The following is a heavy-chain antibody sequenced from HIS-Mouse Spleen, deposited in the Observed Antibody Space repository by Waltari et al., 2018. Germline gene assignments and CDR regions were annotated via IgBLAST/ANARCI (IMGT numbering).Heavy chain of an antibody. D-gene: IGHD3-10*01. CDR1: GCSISRSSYY. Sequence: QLQLQESGPGLVKPSETLSLTCTVSGCSISRSSYYWGWIRQPPGKGLEWIGSIYYSGRTYYNPSIKSRVTISVDTSKNQFSLKLGSGTAADTAVYYCAREFGLLPPISSRDYDAFDIWGQGTMVTVSS. V-gene: IGHV4-39*07. J-gene: IGHJ3*02. CDR2: IYYSGRT. CDR3: AREFGLLPPISSRDYDAFDI.